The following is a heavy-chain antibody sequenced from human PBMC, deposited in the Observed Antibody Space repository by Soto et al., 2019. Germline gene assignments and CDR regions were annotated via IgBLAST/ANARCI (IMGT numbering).Heavy chain of an antibody. CDR1: GASITGTSY. V-gene: IGHV4-4*07. CDR2: FSLSGTT. J-gene: IGHJ4*02. Sequence: KPSETLSLTCTVSGASITGTSYWSWIRQPAGKGLEWIGRFSLSGTTNYNPSLRSRVTISVDTSKNQFSLKLSSVTAADTAVYYCARTVTTTKFDYWGQGTLVTVSS. D-gene: IGHD4-4*01. CDR3: ARTVTTTKFDY.